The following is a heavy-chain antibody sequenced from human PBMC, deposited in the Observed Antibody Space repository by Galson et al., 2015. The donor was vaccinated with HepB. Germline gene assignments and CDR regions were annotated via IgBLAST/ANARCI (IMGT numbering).Heavy chain of an antibody. Sequence: SLRLSCAGSGFIFRHHAMAWLRQAPGKGLEWVSGINGRGPTRSYSDAVKGRFSISRDDSKATVFLQMDNLRAEDTAVYYCVKEGSWFGGDWFDPWGQGVLVTVS. V-gene: IGHV3-23*01. CDR2: INGRGPTR. CDR3: VKEGSWFGGDWFDP. J-gene: IGHJ5*02. CDR1: GFIFRHHA. D-gene: IGHD3-16*01.